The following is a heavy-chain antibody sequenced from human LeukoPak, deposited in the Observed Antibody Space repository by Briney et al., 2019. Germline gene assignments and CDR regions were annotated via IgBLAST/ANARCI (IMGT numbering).Heavy chain of an antibody. CDR1: GFSFSTYG. CDR2: IWNAGTNT. D-gene: IGHD3-16*01. Sequence: GSLRLSCGASGFSFSTYGMHWVRQAPGKGLEWVALIWNAGTNTYYADSVKGRFTISRDNSKNTLYLQMNSLRAEDTAVYYCVGDTPPGGDYYFDYWGRGTLVNVSS. J-gene: IGHJ4*02. CDR3: VGDTPPGGDYYFDY. V-gene: IGHV3-33*01.